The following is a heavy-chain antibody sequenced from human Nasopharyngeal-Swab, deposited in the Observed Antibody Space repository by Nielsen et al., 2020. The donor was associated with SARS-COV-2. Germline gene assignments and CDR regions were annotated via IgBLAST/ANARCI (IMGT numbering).Heavy chain of an antibody. J-gene: IGHJ4*02. V-gene: IGHV3-21*01. CDR3: ARDSQYSSSWYLIDY. CDR2: ISSSSSYI. CDR1: GFTFSSYS. D-gene: IGHD6-13*01. Sequence: GESLKISCVVSGFTFSSYSMNWVRQAPGKGLEWVSSISSSSSYIYYADSVKGRFTISRDNAKNSLYLQMNSLRAEDTAVYYCARDSQYSSSWYLIDYWGQGTLVTVSS.